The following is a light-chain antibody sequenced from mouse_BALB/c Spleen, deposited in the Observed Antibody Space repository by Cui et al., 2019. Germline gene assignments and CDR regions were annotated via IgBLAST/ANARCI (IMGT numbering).Light chain of an antibody. V-gene: IGKV8-28*01. Sequence: MWMTQPRSHWGVSAGGKDTMGCKSSQSLLNSGNQKNYLAWYQQKPGQPPKLLIYGASTRESGVPDRFTGSGSGTDFTLTISSVQAEDLAVYYCQNDHSYPYTFGGGTKLEIK. CDR2: GAS. CDR3: QNDHSYPYT. CDR1: QSLLNSGNQKNY. J-gene: IGKJ2*01.